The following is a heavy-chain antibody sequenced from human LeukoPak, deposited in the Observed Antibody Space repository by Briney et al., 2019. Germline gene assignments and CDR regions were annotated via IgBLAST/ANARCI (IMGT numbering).Heavy chain of an antibody. CDR2: IIPIFGTA. CDR3: ARDGRVVVVAAQTKYNWFDP. CDR1: GYTFTSYY. J-gene: IGHJ5*02. V-gene: IGHV1-69*13. D-gene: IGHD2-15*01. Sequence: ASVKVSCKASGYTFTSYYMHWVRQAPGQGLEWMGGIIPIFGTANYAQKFQGRVTITADESTSTAYMELSSLRSEDTAVYYCARDGRVVVVAAQTKYNWFDPWGQGTLVTVSS.